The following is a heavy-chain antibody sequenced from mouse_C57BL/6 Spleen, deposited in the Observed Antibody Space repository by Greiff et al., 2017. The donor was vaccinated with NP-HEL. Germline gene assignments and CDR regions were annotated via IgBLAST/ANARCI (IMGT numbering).Heavy chain of an antibody. Sequence: QVQLQQPGAELVMPGASVKLSCKASGYTFTSYWMHWVKQRPGQGLEWIGEIDPSDSYTNYNQKFKGKSTLTVDKSSSTAYMQLSSLTSEDSAVYYCARTRLNDAYYFDYWGQGTTLTVSS. CDR2: IDPSDSYT. CDR3: ARTRLNDAYYFDY. V-gene: IGHV1-69*01. CDR1: GYTFTSYW. D-gene: IGHD2-3*01. J-gene: IGHJ2*01.